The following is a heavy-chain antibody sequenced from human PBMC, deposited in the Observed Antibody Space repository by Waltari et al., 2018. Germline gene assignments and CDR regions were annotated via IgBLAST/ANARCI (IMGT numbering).Heavy chain of an antibody. V-gene: IGHV3-23*04. J-gene: IGHJ6*03. Sequence: EVQLVESGGGLVQPGGSLRLSCAAAGFTFSSYAMSWVRQAPGQGLAWVPAISGSGGSTYYADSVKGRFTISRDNSKNTLYLQMNSLRAEDTAVYYCAKVSWKVAATRDALYYYYMDVWGKGTTVTVSS. CDR1: GFTFSSYA. D-gene: IGHD2-15*01. CDR3: AKVSWKVAATRDALYYYYMDV. CDR2: ISGSGGST.